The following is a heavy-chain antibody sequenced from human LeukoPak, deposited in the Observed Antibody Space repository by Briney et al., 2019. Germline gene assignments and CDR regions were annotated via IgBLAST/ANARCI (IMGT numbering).Heavy chain of an antibody. J-gene: IGHJ3*02. CDR1: GFSFSSFE. D-gene: IGHD1-14*01. V-gene: IGHV3-48*03. Sequence: GGSLRLSCAASGFSFSSFEMNWVRQAPGKGLEWVSYISASGRSIYYADSVKGRFTISRDIARNSLYLQMNSLRAEDTAFYYCARDIEPDAFDIWGQGTMVTVSS. CDR3: ARDIEPDAFDI. CDR2: ISASGRSI.